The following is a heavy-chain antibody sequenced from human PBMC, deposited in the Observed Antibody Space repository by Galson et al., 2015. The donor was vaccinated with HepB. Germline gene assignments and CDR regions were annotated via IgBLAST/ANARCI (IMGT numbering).Heavy chain of an antibody. J-gene: IGHJ4*02. V-gene: IGHV1-46*01. D-gene: IGHD2-15*01. CDR3: GRDLIGYIDF. Sequence: VKVSCKASGYTFTNYYMHWVRQAPGQGLEWMGIINPSGGSTSYAQKFQGRVTMTRDASTSTVSMYLSSLRSEDTAVYFCGRDLIGYIDFWGQGTLVTVSS. CDR1: GYTFTNYY. CDR2: INPSGGST.